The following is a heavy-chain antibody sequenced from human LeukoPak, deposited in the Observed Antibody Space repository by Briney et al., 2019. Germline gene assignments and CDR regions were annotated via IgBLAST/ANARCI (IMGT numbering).Heavy chain of an antibody. J-gene: IGHJ4*02. V-gene: IGHV1-2*02. D-gene: IGHD3-10*01. Sequence: ASVKVSCKASGYTFTGYYMHWVRQAPGQGLEWKGWINPNSGGTNYAQKFQGRVTMTRDTSISTTYLELSRLRSDDTAVYYCARVPNSAGSGSYSWGQGTLVTVSS. CDR3: ARVPNSAGSGSYS. CDR2: INPNSGGT. CDR1: GYTFTGYY.